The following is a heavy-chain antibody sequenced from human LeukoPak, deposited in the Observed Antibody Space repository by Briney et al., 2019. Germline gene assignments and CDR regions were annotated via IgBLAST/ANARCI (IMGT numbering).Heavy chain of an antibody. CDR1: GGSISSYY. D-gene: IGHD3-10*01. J-gene: IGHJ5*02. V-gene: IGHV4-59*01. CDR2: IYYSGST. CDR3: ARIREKVRGVIITNLFGRMGFDP. Sequence: SSETLSLTCTVSGGSISSYYWSWIRQPPGKGLEWIGYIYYSGSTNYNPSLKSRVTISVDTSKNQFSLKLSSVTAADTAVYYCARIREKVRGVIITNLFGRMGFDPWGQGTLVTVSS.